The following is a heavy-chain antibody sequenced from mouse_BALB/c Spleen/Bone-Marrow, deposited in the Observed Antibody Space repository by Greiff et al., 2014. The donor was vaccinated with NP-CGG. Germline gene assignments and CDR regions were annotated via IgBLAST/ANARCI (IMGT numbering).Heavy chain of an antibody. CDR1: GFTFTDYY. CDR2: IRNKANGYTT. J-gene: IGHJ1*01. CDR3: ARDRTTATLYWYFDV. D-gene: IGHD1-2*01. V-gene: IGHV7-3*02. Sequence: VQLKESGGGLVQPGGSLRLSCATSGFTFTDYYMSWVRQPPGKALEWLGFIRNKANGYTTEYSASVKGRFIISRDNSQSILYLQMNTLRAEDSATYYCARDRTTATLYWYFDVWGAGTTVTVSS.